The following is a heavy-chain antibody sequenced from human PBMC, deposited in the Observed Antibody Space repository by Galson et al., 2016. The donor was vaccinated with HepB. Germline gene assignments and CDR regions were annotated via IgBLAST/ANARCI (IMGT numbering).Heavy chain of an antibody. J-gene: IGHJ4*02. Sequence: TLSLTCTVSGGSISSGNYYWSWIRQPAGKRLEWIGRVHTTGNTDYNSSLKSRLAISLDTSKNQFSLKVTSVTASETAVYYCVKEAYTYGALHDYFEYWGQGTLVT. CDR3: VKEAYTYGALHDYFEY. CDR1: GGSISSGNYY. D-gene: IGHD4/OR15-4a*01. CDR2: VHTTGNT. V-gene: IGHV4-61*02.